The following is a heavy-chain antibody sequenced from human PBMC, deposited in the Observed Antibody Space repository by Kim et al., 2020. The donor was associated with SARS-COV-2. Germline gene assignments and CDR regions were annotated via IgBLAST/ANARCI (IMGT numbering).Heavy chain of an antibody. CDR2: IFYSGST. CDR1: SDSISSYY. J-gene: IGHJ4*02. Sequence: ERRALTCTVSSDSISSYYWSWIRQLPGKGLEWIGYIFYSGSTNYNPSLKSRVTISWDTSRNQFSLDLTSVIDADTAVYYCARSEGRASWHQFDYWGQGILVTVSS. V-gene: IGHV4-59*01. CDR3: ARSEGRASWHQFDY.